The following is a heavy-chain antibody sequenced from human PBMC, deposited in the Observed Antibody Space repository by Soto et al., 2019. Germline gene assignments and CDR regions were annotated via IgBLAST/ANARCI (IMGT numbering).Heavy chain of an antibody. CDR1: GYSFINYG. CDR2: INPYNGDT. D-gene: IGHD6-19*01. CDR3: ARDRLGFPDWFDA. V-gene: IGHV1-18*01. Sequence: QVGLVQSGTEVKKSGASVKVSCKASGYSFINYGFSWVRQAPGQGPEWMGWINPYNGDTNYAQKFQGRVTLTTDTSTNTAYMDLRSLTSDDTAFYYCARDRLGFPDWFDAWGQGTLVTVSS. J-gene: IGHJ5*02.